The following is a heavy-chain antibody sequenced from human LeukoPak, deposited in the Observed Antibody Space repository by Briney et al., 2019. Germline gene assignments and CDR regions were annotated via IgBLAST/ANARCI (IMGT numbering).Heavy chain of an antibody. CDR2: IIPVFGTA. CDR3: ARSGYSYGLDY. V-gene: IGHV1-69*13. D-gene: IGHD5-18*01. Sequence: ASVKVSCKASGGSLSSSAISWVRQAPGQGLEWMGGIIPVFGTANYAQKFQGRVTITADESTSTAYMELSSLRSEDTAVYYCARSGYSYGLDYWGQGTLVTVSS. J-gene: IGHJ4*02. CDR1: GGSLSSSA.